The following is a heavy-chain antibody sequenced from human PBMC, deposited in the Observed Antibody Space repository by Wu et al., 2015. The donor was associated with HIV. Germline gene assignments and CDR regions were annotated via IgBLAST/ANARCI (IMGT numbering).Heavy chain of an antibody. CDR2: INPNSGGT. J-gene: IGHJ4*01. D-gene: IGHD6-19*01. CDR3: ASAYSTGWYSDY. CDR1: GYTFIGYY. V-gene: IGHV1-2*02. Sequence: QVQLVQSGAEMKKPGASVKVSCKASGYTFIGYYLHWVRRAPGQGLEWMGWINPNSGGTNYAQKFQGRVTMTRDTSISTAYMELSRLKYDDTAVYYCASAYSTGWYSDYWGQGTLVTVSS.